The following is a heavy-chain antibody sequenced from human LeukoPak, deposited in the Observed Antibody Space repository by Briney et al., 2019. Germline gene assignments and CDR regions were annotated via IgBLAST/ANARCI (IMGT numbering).Heavy chain of an antibody. J-gene: IGHJ6*02. CDR1: GFSFSDYE. CDR3: SRTKMSPYSYYGMDV. D-gene: IGHD2-8*01. Sequence: GGSLRLSCTASGFSFSDYEMNWVRQAPGMGLEWVAFISSSGSTMYYAYSVRGRFTLSRDSAKTSLFLQMNSLRAEDTAVYYCSRTKMSPYSYYGMDVWGRGTTVTVSS. V-gene: IGHV3-48*03. CDR2: ISSSGSTM.